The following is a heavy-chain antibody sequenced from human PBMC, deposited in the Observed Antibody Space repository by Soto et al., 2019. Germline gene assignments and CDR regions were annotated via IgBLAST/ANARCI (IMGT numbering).Heavy chain of an antibody. V-gene: IGHV4-4*07. D-gene: IGHD2-15*01. J-gene: IGHJ5*02. CDR2: IYTSGST. CDR1: GYSIRRGYD. Sequence: SETLSLTCAVSGYSIRRGYDWSWIRQPAGKGLEWIGRIYTSGSTNYNPSLKSRVTMSVDTSKNQFSLKLSSVTAADTAVYYCARVDSYCSGGSCYFDRYNWFDPWGQGTLVTVSS. CDR3: ARVDSYCSGGSCYFDRYNWFDP.